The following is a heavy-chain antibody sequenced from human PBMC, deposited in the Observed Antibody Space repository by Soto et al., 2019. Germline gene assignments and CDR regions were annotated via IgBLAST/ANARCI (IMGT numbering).Heavy chain of an antibody. Sequence: SQTLSLTCAISGDSVSSNSAAWNWIRQSPSRGLEWLGRTYYRSKWYNDYAVSVKSRITINPDTSKNQFSLQLNSVTPEDTAVYYCALGVGPTPYYYYGRDVGAKGPRSPSP. CDR3: ALGVGPTPYYYYGRDV. CDR2: TYYRSKWYN. D-gene: IGHD1-26*01. J-gene: IGHJ6*02. CDR1: GDSVSSNSAA. V-gene: IGHV6-1*01.